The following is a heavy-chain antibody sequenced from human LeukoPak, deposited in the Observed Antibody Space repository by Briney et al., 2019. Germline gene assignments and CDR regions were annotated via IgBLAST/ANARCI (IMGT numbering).Heavy chain of an antibody. CDR3: ARDVGSGYSYGFDY. J-gene: IGHJ4*02. CDR2: INPNSGGT. CDR1: GYTFTGYY. D-gene: IGHD5-18*01. Sequence: ASVKVSCKASGYTFTGYYMQWMRQAPGQGLEWMGRINPNSGGTNYAQKFQGRVTMTRDTSISTAYMELSRLRSDDTAVYYCARDVGSGYSYGFDYWGQGTLVTVSS. V-gene: IGHV1-2*06.